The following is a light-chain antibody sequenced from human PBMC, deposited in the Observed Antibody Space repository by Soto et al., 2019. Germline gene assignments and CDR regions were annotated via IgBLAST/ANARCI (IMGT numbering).Light chain of an antibody. J-gene: IGKJ5*01. V-gene: IGKV1-33*01. CDR3: KQYDNLPT. CDR1: QDISNY. Sequence: DLQMTQSPSSLSSSLGDSVTITCQASQDISNYLNWHQQKPGKAPKLLIYDASNLETGVQSRFSGSGSGTDFTFTIRSLQPEDIATYYCKQYDNLPTFGQGTQLEIK. CDR2: DAS.